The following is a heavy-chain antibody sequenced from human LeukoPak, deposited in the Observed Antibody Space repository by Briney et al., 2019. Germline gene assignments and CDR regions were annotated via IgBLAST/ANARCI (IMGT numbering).Heavy chain of an antibody. V-gene: IGHV4-34*01. J-gene: IGHJ4*02. CDR1: GGSFSGYY. CDR3: ATYSSGWYDNY. CDR2: INHSGST. Sequence: PSETLSLTCAVYGGSFSGYYWSWIRQPPGKGLEWIEEINHSGSTNYNPSLKSRVTISVDTSKNQFSLKLSSVTAADTAVYYCATYSSGWYDNYWGQGTLVTVSS. D-gene: IGHD6-19*01.